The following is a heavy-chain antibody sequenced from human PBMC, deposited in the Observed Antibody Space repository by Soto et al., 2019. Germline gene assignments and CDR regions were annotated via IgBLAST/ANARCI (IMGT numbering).Heavy chain of an antibody. J-gene: IGHJ4*01. CDR1: GFTFSSYA. CDR3: EHFDWYIDD. D-gene: IGHD3-9*01. CDR2: ISGSGAST. Sequence: PGGSLRLSCAASGFTFSSYAMSWVRQAPGKGLEWVSAISGSGASTYYADSVKGRFTISRDNSKNTLYLQMNSLRAEDTSVYYCEHFDWYIDDWRHGTLVTVS. V-gene: IGHV3-23*01.